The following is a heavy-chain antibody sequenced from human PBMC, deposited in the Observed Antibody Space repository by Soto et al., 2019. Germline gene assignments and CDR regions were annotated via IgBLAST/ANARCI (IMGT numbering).Heavy chain of an antibody. J-gene: IGHJ4*02. D-gene: IGHD7-27*01. Sequence: GASVKGSCKAAAYTFTSYYINWVRQATGQDFEWMGWMNPNNGNTAYAQKFQGRVTTARDTSKSTAFMELSSLTSEDTAVYYCARGPRNWGVDYWGQGTLVTVSS. CDR2: MNPNNGNT. CDR1: AYTFTSYY. V-gene: IGHV1-8*01. CDR3: ARGPRNWGVDY.